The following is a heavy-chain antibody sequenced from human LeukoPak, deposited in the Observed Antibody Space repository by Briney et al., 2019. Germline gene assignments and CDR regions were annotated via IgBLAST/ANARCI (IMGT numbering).Heavy chain of an antibody. J-gene: IGHJ4*03. D-gene: IGHD5-24*01. V-gene: IGHV4-34*01. CDR3: ARGATISETGYFDF. CDR2: IDHRGDT. CDR1: GGSFSRYC. Sequence: PSETLSLTCAVYGGSFSRYCWSWIRQSPGKGLEWIAEIDHRGDTNYNPSVKSRVTISVDTSKNQFSLKVRSLSAADTAVYYCARGATISETGYFDFWGQGTLVTVSS.